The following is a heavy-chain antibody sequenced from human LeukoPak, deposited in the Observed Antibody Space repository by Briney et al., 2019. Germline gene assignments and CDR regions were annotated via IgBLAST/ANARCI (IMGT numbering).Heavy chain of an antibody. V-gene: IGHV1-18*01. CDR1: GGTFSSYA. J-gene: IGHJ3*02. D-gene: IGHD3-16*01. CDR2: ISAYNGNT. Sequence: EASVKVSCKASGGTFSSYAISWVRQAPGQGLEWMGWISAYNGNTNYAQKLQGRVTMTTDTSTSTAYMELRSLRSDDTAVYYCARAGPLGDAFDIWGQGTMVTVSS. CDR3: ARAGPLGDAFDI.